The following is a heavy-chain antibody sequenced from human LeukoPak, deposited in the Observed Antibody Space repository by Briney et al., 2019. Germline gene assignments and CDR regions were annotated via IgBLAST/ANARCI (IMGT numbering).Heavy chain of an antibody. Sequence: SEDLSLTCVVSGFSISSGYYRGWIRQPPGRGLEWIVNSHPSGTTFYNSSLESRVAMSIDTSKNQFSLKLVSVTAADTAVYYCAREAERRIVNWGQGTLVTVSS. CDR1: GFSISSGYY. J-gene: IGHJ4*02. CDR2: SHPSGTT. V-gene: IGHV4-38-2*02. D-gene: IGHD1-1*01. CDR3: AREAERRIVN.